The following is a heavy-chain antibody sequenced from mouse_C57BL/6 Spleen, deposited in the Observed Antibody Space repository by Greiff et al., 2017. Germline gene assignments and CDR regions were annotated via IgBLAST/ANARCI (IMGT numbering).Heavy chain of an antibody. CDR1: GFNIKDDY. CDR3: TTGDGYSYFDY. CDR2: IDPENGDT. V-gene: IGHV14-4*01. J-gene: IGHJ2*01. Sequence: VQLKESGAELVRPGASVKLSCTASGFNIKDDYMHWVKQRPEQGLEWIGWIDPENGDTEYASKFQGKATITADTSSNTAYLQLSSLTSDDTAVYYCTTGDGYSYFDYWGQGTTLTVSS. D-gene: IGHD2-3*01.